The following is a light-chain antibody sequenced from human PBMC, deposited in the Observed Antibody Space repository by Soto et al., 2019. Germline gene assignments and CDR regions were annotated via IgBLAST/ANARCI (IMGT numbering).Light chain of an antibody. V-gene: IGLV2-11*01. CDR3: CSYAGSYTHV. CDR2: DVS. CDR1: SSDVGGYNY. J-gene: IGLJ1*01. Sequence: QSVLTQPRSVSGSPGKSVTISCTGTSSDVGGYNYVSWYQQHPGKAPKLMIYDVSKRPSGVPDRFSGSKSGNTAFLTISGLQAEDEADYYCCSYAGSYTHVFGTGTKLTVL.